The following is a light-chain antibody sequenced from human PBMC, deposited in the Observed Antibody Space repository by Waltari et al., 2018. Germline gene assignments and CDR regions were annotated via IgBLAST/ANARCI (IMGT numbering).Light chain of an antibody. CDR3: CSDAGRGTYV. J-gene: IGLJ1*01. V-gene: IGLV2-23*02. CDR1: TSDVGSYDL. CDR2: AVF. Sequence: QSALTQPASVSGTPGQSITISCSGTTSDVGSYDLVSWYQQHPGEAPKLCICAVFKRPQYTPSRCTGAKSGSTAALTISVLQPEDGADYVCCSDAGRGTYVVGSGSKVTVL.